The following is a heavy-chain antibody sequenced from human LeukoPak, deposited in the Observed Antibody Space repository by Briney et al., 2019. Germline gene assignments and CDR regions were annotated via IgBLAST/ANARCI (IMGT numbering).Heavy chain of an antibody. J-gene: IGHJ4*02. Sequence: GGSLRLSCAASGFTFSDHYMDWVRQAPGKGLEWVGRTGNKANSYTTEYAASVKGRFTISRDNSKNSLYLQMNSLKTEDTAVYYCARETYYYDNSGYYTFDYWGQGSLVIVSS. D-gene: IGHD3-22*01. CDR2: TGNKANSYTT. CDR1: GFTFSDHY. V-gene: IGHV3-72*01. CDR3: ARETYYYDNSGYYTFDY.